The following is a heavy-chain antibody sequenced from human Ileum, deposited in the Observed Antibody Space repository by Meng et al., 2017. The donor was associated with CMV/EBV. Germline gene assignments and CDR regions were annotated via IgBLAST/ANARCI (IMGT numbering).Heavy chain of an antibody. Sequence: EGHGVGSGGGVGKSGGSLRLSCVASGLTFRNAWMSWVRQAPGKGLEWVARIKSKIDGGTSDYAAPVKGRFTISRDDSKNTIYLEMNSLKIEDTAVYYCTPQNAYWGQGTLVTVSS. CDR2: IKSKIDGGTS. V-gene: IGHV3-15*01. CDR3: TPQNAY. CDR1: GLTFRNAW. D-gene: IGHD2/OR15-2a*01. J-gene: IGHJ4*02.